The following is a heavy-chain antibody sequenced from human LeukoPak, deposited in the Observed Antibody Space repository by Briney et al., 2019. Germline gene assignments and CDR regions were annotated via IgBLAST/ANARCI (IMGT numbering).Heavy chain of an antibody. D-gene: IGHD6-19*01. CDR2: INHSGRT. CDR3: ARDDSSGWYGRDY. CDR1: GGSFSGYY. J-gene: IGHJ4*02. V-gene: IGHV4-34*01. Sequence: SETLSLTCAVYGGSFSGYYWSWIRQPPGKGLEWIGEINHSGRTNYNPSLKSRATISVDTSKNQFSLKLSSVPAADTAVYYCARDDSSGWYGRDYWGQGTLVTVSS.